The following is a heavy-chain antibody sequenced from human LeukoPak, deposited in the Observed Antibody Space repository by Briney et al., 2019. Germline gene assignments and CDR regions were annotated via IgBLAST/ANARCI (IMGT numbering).Heavy chain of an antibody. D-gene: IGHD4-23*01. V-gene: IGHV3-66*01. CDR2: IYSGGST. CDR1: GFTFSSYA. CDR3: ARAIPGNYGGNDF. J-gene: IGHJ4*02. Sequence: GGSLRLSCAASGFTFSSYAMSWVRQAPGKGLEWVSVIYSGGSTYYADSVKGRFTISRDNSKNTLYLQMNSLRAEDTAVYYCARAIPGNYGGNDFWGQGTLVTVSS.